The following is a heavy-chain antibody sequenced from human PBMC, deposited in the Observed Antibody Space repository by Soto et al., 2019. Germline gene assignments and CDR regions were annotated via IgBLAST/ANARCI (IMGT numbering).Heavy chain of an antibody. CDR3: ARTLYCSSGSCYPYDAFDI. CDR1: GFPFSSYS. J-gene: IGHJ3*02. Sequence: PGGSLRLSCAASGFPFSSYSLNWVRQAPGKGLEWVSSINSISSYIYYADSVKGRFTISRDSAKSSLYLQMNSLRAEDTAVYYCARTLYCSSGSCYPYDAFDIWGQGTMVTVSS. V-gene: IGHV3-21*01. CDR2: INSISSYI. D-gene: IGHD2-15*01.